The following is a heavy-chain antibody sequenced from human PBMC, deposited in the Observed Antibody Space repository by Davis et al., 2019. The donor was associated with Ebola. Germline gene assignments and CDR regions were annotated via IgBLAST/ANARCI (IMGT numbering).Heavy chain of an antibody. D-gene: IGHD3-10*01. CDR2: FDPEDGET. CDR1: GYTLTVLS. CDR3: ARGAYGSGSYYKVLYYYYGMDV. V-gene: IGHV1-24*01. Sequence: ASVKVSCKVSGYTLTVLSMHWVRQAPGKGLEWMGGFDPEDGETIYAQKFQGRVTMTEDTSTDTAYMELSSLRSEDTAVYYCARGAYGSGSYYKVLYYYYGMDVWGQGTTVTVSS. J-gene: IGHJ6*02.